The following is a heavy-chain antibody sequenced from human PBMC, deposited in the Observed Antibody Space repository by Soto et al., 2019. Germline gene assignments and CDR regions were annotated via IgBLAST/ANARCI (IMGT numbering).Heavy chain of an antibody. CDR2: IYYSGST. D-gene: IGHD2-15*01. Sequence: SETLSLTCTVSGGSISSSSYYWGWIRQPPGKGLEWIGSIYYSGSTYYNPSLKSRVTISVDTSKNQFSLKLSSVTAADTAVYYCARHEYCSGGCTTHRGYNWFDPWGQGTLVTVSS. CDR3: ARHEYCSGGCTTHRGYNWFDP. CDR1: GGSISSSSYY. V-gene: IGHV4-39*01. J-gene: IGHJ5*02.